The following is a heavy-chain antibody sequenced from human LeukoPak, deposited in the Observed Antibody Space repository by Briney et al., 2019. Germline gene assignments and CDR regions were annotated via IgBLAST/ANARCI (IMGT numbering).Heavy chain of an antibody. CDR1: GFTFSSYW. CDR3: ASGDYDYVWGSYRSYLDY. J-gene: IGHJ4*02. Sequence: GGSLRLSCAASGFTFSSYWMSWVRQAPGKGLEWVANIEQDGSEKYYVDSVKGRFIISRDNAKNSLYLQMNSLRAEDTAVYYCASGDYDYVWGSYRSYLDYWGQGTLVTVSS. CDR2: IEQDGSEK. V-gene: IGHV3-7*03. D-gene: IGHD3-16*02.